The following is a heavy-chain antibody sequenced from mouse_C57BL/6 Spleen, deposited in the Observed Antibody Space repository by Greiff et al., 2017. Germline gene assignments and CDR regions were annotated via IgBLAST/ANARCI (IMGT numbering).Heavy chain of an antibody. J-gene: IGHJ1*03. CDR2: ISSGGSYT. D-gene: IGHD1-1*01. Sequence: EVHLVESGGDLVKPGGSLKLSCAASGFTFSSYGMSWVRQTPDKRLEWVATISSGGSYTYYPDSVKGRFTISRDNAKNTLYLQLSSLKSEDTAMYYCARLYYYGSRWYFDVWGTGTTVTVSS. V-gene: IGHV5-6*01. CDR1: GFTFSSYG. CDR3: ARLYYYGSRWYFDV.